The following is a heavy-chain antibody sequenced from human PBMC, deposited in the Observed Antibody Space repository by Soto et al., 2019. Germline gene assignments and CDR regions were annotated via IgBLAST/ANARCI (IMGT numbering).Heavy chain of an antibody. CDR1: GQTFSSYT. CDR3: ATSIAVAAPFDY. Sequence: PGGSLRLSCAAAGQTFSSYTMNWFRQAPGKGLEWVSSISSGSSYMYYADSVRGRFTISRDNAKNSLYLQMNSLRAEDTAVYYCATSIAVAAPFDYWGQGTLVTVSS. D-gene: IGHD6-19*01. V-gene: IGHV3-21*01. J-gene: IGHJ4*02. CDR2: ISSGSSYM.